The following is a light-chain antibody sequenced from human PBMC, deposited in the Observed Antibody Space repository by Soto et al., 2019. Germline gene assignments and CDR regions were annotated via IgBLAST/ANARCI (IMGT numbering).Light chain of an antibody. CDR1: SSDVGGYNY. V-gene: IGLV2-8*01. CDR3: SSYAGSNNLL. J-gene: IGLJ2*01. CDR2: EVS. Sequence: QSVLTQPPSASGSPGQAVTISCTGTSSDVGGYNYVSWYQQHPGKAPKLIIYEVSKRPSGVPDRFSGSKSGNTAFLTVSGLQAEDEAEFYCSSYAGSNNLLFGGGTKLTVL.